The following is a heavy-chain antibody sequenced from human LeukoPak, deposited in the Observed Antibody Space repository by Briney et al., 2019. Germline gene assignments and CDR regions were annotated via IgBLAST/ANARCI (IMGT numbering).Heavy chain of an antibody. Sequence: PGRSLRLSCAASGFTFDDYAMHWVRQAPGKGLEWVSGISWNSGNIGYADSVKGRFTISRDNAKNSLSLQMNSLRLEDTALYFCARDPGYHFYYYMDVWGKGTTVTVSS. CDR1: GFTFDDYA. J-gene: IGHJ6*03. CDR3: ARDPGYHFYYYMDV. CDR2: ISWNSGNI. V-gene: IGHV3-9*01.